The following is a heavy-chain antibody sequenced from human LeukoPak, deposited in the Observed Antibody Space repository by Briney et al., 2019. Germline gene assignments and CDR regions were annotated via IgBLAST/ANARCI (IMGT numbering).Heavy chain of an antibody. CDR2: LSYDVTKE. J-gene: IGHJ4*02. Sequence: GGSLRLSCAASGFTFSTYGMHWVRQAPGKGLEWVAVLSYDVTKEYYADSVKGRFTISRDNSKNTLYLQMNSLRAEDTAVYYCARAEWELLYFDYWGQGTLVTVSS. D-gene: IGHD1-26*01. CDR1: GFTFSTYG. CDR3: ARAEWELLYFDY. V-gene: IGHV3-30*03.